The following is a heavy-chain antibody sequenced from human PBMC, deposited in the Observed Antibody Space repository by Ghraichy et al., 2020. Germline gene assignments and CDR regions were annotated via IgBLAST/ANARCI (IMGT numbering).Heavy chain of an antibody. J-gene: IGHJ2*01. Sequence: GGSLRLSCAASGFTFSSYAMHWVRQAPGKGLEYVSAISSNGGSTYYANSVKGRFTISRDNSKNTLYLQMGSLRAEDMAVYYCARVERDGYNYGDWYFDLWGRGTLVTVSS. D-gene: IGHD5-24*01. CDR1: GFTFSSYA. V-gene: IGHV3-64*01. CDR2: ISSNGGST. CDR3: ARVERDGYNYGDWYFDL.